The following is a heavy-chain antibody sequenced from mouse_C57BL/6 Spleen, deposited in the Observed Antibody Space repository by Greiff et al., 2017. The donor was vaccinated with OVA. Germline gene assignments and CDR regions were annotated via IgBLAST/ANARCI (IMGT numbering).Heavy chain of an antibody. CDR2: IYPSDSYT. D-gene: IGHD1-1*01. V-gene: IGHV1-50*01. CDR3: AVYCGSSLYIDY. CDR1: GYTFTSYW. Sequence: VQLQQPGPELVKPGASVKLSCKASGYTFTSYWMQWVKQRPGQGLEWIGEIYPSDSYTYYNQKFKGKATLTVDTSSSTAYMQLSSLTSEDSAVYVYAVYCGSSLYIDYWGQGTTLTVSS. J-gene: IGHJ2*01.